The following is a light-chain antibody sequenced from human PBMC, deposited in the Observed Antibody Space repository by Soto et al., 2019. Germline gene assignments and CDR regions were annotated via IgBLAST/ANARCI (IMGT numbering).Light chain of an antibody. CDR1: QSVRSW. CDR3: QQYDNYPLT. J-gene: IGKJ4*01. V-gene: IGKV1-5*01. CDR2: DAS. Sequence: DIQMTQSPATLSASVGDIVTITFRASQSVRSWLACYQQKPGTAPKLLIFDASRLESGVPSRFSGSASGTEFTLTISSLQPDDFATYYCQQYDNYPLTFGGGTKVDI.